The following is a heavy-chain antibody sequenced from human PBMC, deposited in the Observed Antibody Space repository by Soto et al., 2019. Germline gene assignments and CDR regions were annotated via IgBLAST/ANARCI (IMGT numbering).Heavy chain of an antibody. D-gene: IGHD1-26*01. CDR2: ISAYNGNT. CDR3: ARVVGALGHWFDP. V-gene: IGHV1-18*01. Sequence: QVQLVQSGGEVKKPGASVKVSCKASGYTFTSYGISWVRQAPGQGLEWMGRISAYNGNTNYAQKLQGRVTMTTDTSTITAYREQRSLRSDDTAVYYCARVVGALGHWFDPWGQGTLVTVSS. J-gene: IGHJ5*02. CDR1: GYTFTSYG.